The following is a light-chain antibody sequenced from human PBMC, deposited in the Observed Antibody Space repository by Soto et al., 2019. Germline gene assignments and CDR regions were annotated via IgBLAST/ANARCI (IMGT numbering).Light chain of an antibody. CDR1: QSVRSSY. Sequence: EIVLTQSPGTLSLSPGERATLSCTASQSVRSSYLAWYQQKPGQAPRLLIYGASTRATGIPDRFSGSGSGTDFTLTISRLEPEDFAVYYCQQYGSSLFTFGPGTKVDIK. J-gene: IGKJ3*01. V-gene: IGKV3-20*01. CDR2: GAS. CDR3: QQYGSSLFT.